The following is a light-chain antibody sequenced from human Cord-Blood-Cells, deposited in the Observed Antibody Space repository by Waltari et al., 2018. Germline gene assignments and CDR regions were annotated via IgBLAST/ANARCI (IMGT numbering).Light chain of an antibody. CDR2: EVS. V-gene: IGLV2-14*01. CDR3: SSYTSSSTWV. Sequence: SVSXSXXQXIXXSCXXTXXXXGXYXXXSWYQQHPGKAPKLMIYEVSNRPSGVSNRFSGSKSGNTASLTISGLQAEDEADYYCSSYTSSSTWVFGGGTKLTVL. CDR1: XXXXGXYXX. J-gene: IGLJ3*02.